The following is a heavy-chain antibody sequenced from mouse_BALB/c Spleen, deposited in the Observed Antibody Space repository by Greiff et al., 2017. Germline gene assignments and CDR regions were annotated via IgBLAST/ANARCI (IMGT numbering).Heavy chain of an antibody. J-gene: IGHJ4*01. V-gene: IGHV5-6-2*01. CDR2: INSNGGST. CDR3: ARRGIYDGYYEAMDY. CDR1: GFTFSSYY. Sequence: DVMLVESGGGLVKLGGSLKLSCAASGFTFSSYYMSWVRQTPEKRLELVAAINSNGGSTYYPDTVKGRFTISRDNAKNTLYLQMSSLKSEDTALYYCARRGIYDGYYEAMDYWGQGTSVTVSS. D-gene: IGHD2-3*01.